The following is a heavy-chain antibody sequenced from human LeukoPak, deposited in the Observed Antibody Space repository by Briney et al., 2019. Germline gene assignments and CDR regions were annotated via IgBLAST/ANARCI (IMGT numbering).Heavy chain of an antibody. Sequence: SETLSLTCAVYGGSFSGYYWSWIRQPPGKGLEWIGEINHSGSTNYNPSLKSRVTISVDTSKNQFSLKLSSVTAADTAVYYCARVAPYYYDSSGIDYWGQGTLVTVSS. J-gene: IGHJ4*02. CDR1: GGSFSGYY. V-gene: IGHV4-34*01. CDR2: INHSGST. D-gene: IGHD3-22*01. CDR3: ARVAPYYYDSSGIDY.